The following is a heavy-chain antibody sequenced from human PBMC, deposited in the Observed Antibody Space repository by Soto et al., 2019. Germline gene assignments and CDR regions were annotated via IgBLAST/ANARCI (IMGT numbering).Heavy chain of an antibody. CDR2: IKEDGSEK. D-gene: IGHD1-26*01. J-gene: IGHJ5*02. CDR3: ARDFGGP. CDR1: GFTFDDYA. V-gene: IGHV3-7*03. Sequence: AGGSLRLSCAASGFTFDDYAMHGVRQAPGKGLEWVSSIKEDGSEKFYVDSVKGRFTISRDNAKNSLYLDMNSLRVEDTAIYFCARDFGGPWGQGTLVTVSS.